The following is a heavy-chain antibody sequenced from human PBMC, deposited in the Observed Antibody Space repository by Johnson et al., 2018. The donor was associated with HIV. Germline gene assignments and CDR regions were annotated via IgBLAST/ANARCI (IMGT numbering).Heavy chain of an antibody. Sequence: VQLMESGGGVVRPGGSLRLSCAASGFTFDNYGMSWVRQTPGKGLEWVSGINWNGGSTGYADSVKGRFTISRDNAKNSLFLQMNSLRAEDTALYHCASIIRVLSGSYDVRLDAFDSWGQGTMVTVSS. CDR1: GFTFDNYG. D-gene: IGHD1-26*01. CDR2: INWNGGST. J-gene: IGHJ3*02. CDR3: ASIIRVLSGSYDVRLDAFDS. V-gene: IGHV3-20*01.